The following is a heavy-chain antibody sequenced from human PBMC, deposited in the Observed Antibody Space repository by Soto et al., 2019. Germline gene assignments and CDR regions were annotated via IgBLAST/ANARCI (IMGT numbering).Heavy chain of an antibody. CDR2: INAGNGNT. V-gene: IGHV1-3*01. D-gene: IGHD3-22*01. CDR3: AKGEYYYDGSAYYPFDY. Sequence: ASVKVSCKASGYTFTSYAMHWVRQAPGQRLEWMGWINAGNGNTKYSQKFQGRVTITRDTSASTAYMELSSLRSEDTAVYYCAKGEYYYDGSAYYPFDYWGQGRMVTAPQ. CDR1: GYTFTSYA. J-gene: IGHJ4*02.